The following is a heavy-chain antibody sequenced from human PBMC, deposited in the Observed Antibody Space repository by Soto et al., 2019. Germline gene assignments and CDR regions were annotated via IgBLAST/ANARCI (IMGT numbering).Heavy chain of an antibody. Sequence: PGESLKISCKGSGYSFTSYWIGWVRQMPGKGLEWMGIIYPGDSDTRYSPSFQGQVTISADKSISTAYLQWSRLKASDTATYYCARQRYYSISWYGFDYWGQGTLVTVSS. D-gene: IGHD6-13*01. CDR2: IYPGDSDT. J-gene: IGHJ4*02. CDR3: ARQRYYSISWYGFDY. V-gene: IGHV5-51*01. CDR1: GYSFTSYW.